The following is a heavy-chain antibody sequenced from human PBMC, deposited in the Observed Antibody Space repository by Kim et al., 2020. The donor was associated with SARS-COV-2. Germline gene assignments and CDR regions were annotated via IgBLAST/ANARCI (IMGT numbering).Heavy chain of an antibody. Sequence: SETLSLTCTVSGGSISSGTYYWGWIRQPPGKGLEWIGNIYYRGSTYYNPSLKSRVTLSVDTSRNQFSLNLRSVTAADTAVYYCATGEASYDILTGYYSPDAFDIWGQGTMVTVSS. D-gene: IGHD3-9*01. V-gene: IGHV4-39*01. CDR1: GGSISSGTYY. J-gene: IGHJ3*02. CDR3: ATGEASYDILTGYYSPDAFDI. CDR2: IYYRGST.